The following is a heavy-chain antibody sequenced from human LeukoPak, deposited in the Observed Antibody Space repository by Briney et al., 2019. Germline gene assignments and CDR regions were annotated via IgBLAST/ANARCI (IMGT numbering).Heavy chain of an antibody. Sequence: GGSLRLSCAASGFTFSNNAMSWVRQAPGKGLEWVSSISGSGRGGGTYYADSVKGRFTISRDNSKNTLYLQMNSLRAEDTAVYYCATTYYYDSSGYYGVDYWGQGTLVTVSS. CDR2: ISGSGRGGGT. D-gene: IGHD3-22*01. CDR3: ATTYYYDSSGYYGVDY. CDR1: GFTFSNNA. J-gene: IGHJ4*02. V-gene: IGHV3-23*01.